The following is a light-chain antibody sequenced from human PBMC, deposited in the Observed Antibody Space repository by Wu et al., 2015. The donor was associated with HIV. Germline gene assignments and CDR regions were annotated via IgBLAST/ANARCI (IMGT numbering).Light chain of an antibody. CDR3: QQYSSPYT. Sequence: DIQMTQSPSSLSASVGDRVTITCRASQTVGLWLAWYQQKPGKAPNLLIYEASKLESGVPSRISGSGSETEFTLTISNLQPDDTATYYCQQYSSPYTFGQGTKLEI. J-gene: IGKJ2*01. CDR2: EAS. V-gene: IGKV1-5*03. CDR1: QTVGLW.